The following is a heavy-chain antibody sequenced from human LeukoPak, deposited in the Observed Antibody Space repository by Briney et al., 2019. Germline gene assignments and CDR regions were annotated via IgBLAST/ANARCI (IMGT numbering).Heavy chain of an antibody. D-gene: IGHD5-18*01. CDR3: AKTYRDYFDY. Sequence: LGGSLRLSCAASGFTFNSYAMNWVRQAPGKGLEWISAISASGASTFYADSVKGRFTISRDNAKNTVSLQLNSLRAEDTAIYYCAKTYRDYFDYWGRGTLVTVSS. J-gene: IGHJ4*02. CDR2: ISASGAST. V-gene: IGHV3-23*01. CDR1: GFTFNSYA.